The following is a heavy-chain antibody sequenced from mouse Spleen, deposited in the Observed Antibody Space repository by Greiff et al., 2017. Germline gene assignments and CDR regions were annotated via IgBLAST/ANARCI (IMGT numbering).Heavy chain of an antibody. D-gene: IGHD6-1*01. CDR3: ARQPLLLNDFDV. J-gene: IGHJ1*01. CDR1: GFTFSSYG. CDR2: ISSGGSYT. V-gene: IGHV5-6*01. Sequence: EVKLMESGGDLVKPGGSLKLSCAASGFTFSSYGMSWVRQTPDKRLEWVATISSGGSYTYYPDSVKGRFTISRDNAKNTLYLQMSSLKSEDTAMYYCARQPLLLNDFDVWGAGTTVTVSS.